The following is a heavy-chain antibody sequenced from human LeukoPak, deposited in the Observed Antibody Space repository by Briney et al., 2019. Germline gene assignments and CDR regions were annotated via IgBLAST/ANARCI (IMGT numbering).Heavy chain of an antibody. CDR3: ARGDDSYDP. D-gene: IGHD3-22*01. CDR2: IYHSGST. J-gene: IGHJ5*02. CDR1: GYSISSGYY. V-gene: IGHV4-38-2*02. Sequence: SETLSLTCTVSGYSISSGYYWGWIRQPPGKGLEWIGSIYHSGSTYYNPSLKSRVTISVDTSKNQFSLKLSSVTAADTAVYYCARGDDSYDPWGQGTLVTVSS.